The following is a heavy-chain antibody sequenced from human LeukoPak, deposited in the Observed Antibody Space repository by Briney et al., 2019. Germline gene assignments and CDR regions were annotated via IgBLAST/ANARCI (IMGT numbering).Heavy chain of an antibody. V-gene: IGHV4-34*01. CDR1: GFTFSSYS. Sequence: PGGSLRLSCAASGFTFSSYSMNWVRQPPGKGLEWIGEINHSGSTNYNPSLKSRVTISVDTSKNQFSLKLSSVTAADTAVYYCAREKKRWLQSTFDYWGQGTLVTVSS. D-gene: IGHD5-24*01. CDR3: AREKKRWLQSTFDY. CDR2: INHSGST. J-gene: IGHJ4*02.